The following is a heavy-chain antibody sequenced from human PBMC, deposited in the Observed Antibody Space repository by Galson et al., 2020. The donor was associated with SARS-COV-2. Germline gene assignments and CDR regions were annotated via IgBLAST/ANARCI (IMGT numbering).Heavy chain of an antibody. D-gene: IGHD2-2*02. CDR2: ISYNSNYR. CDR1: GFPFSDYY. CDR3: ARTTGPGYIYYHMDV. V-gene: IGHV3-11*06. J-gene: IGHJ6*03. Sequence: GESLKISCAASGFPFSDYYMNWIRQAPGKGLEWVSSISYNSNYRNYADSVKGRFTSSRDNAKNSLYLQMNSLRAEDTAVYYCARTTGPGYIYYHMDVWGKGTTVTVSS.